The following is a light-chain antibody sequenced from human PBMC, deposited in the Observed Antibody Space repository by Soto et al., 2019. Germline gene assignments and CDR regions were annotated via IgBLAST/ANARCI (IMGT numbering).Light chain of an antibody. V-gene: IGKV1-5*01. J-gene: IGKJ3*01. Sequence: DIQMTQSPSTLSGSVGERVTITCRASQTISSWLAWYQQKPGKAPKLLIYAASTLQSGVPSRFSGSGSGTEFTLTISSLQPEDFATYYCQQLNSYGTFGPGTKVDIK. CDR3: QQLNSYGT. CDR1: QTISSW. CDR2: AAS.